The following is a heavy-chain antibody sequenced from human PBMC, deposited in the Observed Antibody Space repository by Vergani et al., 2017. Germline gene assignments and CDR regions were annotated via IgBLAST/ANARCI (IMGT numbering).Heavy chain of an antibody. CDR2: IIPILGIA. J-gene: IGHJ6*03. CDR3: ARHGAGQYYYYMDV. D-gene: IGHD6-19*01. V-gene: IGHV1-69*04. CDR1: GGTFSSYA. Sequence: QVQLVQSGAEVKKPGSSVKVSCKASGGTFSSYAISWVRQAPGQGLEWMGRIIPILGIANYAQKFQGRVTITADKSTSTAYMELSSLRSEDTAVYYCARHGAGQYYYYMDVWGQGTTVTVSS.